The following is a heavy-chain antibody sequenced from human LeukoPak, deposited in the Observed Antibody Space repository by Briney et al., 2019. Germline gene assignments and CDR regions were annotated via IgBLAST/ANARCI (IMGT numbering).Heavy chain of an antibody. CDR2: IGTASET. D-gene: IGHD1-1*01. CDR3: ARGPPRGKYYYMDV. J-gene: IGHJ6*03. CDR1: GFTFSSFD. V-gene: IGHV3-13*01. Sequence: GRCLRLSCAASGFTFSSFDMHWVRQPSGQGLEWVSTIGTASETYYPGSVEGQFTLSRDNAQNPLYLQMNSLTAGDTAVYYCARGPPRGKYYYMDVWGKGTTVTVSS.